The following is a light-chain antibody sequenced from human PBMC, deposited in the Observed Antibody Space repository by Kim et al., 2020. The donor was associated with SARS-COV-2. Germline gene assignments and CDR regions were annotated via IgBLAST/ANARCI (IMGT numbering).Light chain of an antibody. V-gene: IGKV3-15*01. Sequence: VSPGERATRSGRARQSVSGNLAWYQQKPGQAPRLRIYGAATRATGSRARFSGSGSGREFTLTSSSLQSEDFAVYYWQQDNNWRTFGQGTKVDIK. CDR3: QQDNNWRT. J-gene: IGKJ1*01. CDR1: QSVSGN. CDR2: GAA.